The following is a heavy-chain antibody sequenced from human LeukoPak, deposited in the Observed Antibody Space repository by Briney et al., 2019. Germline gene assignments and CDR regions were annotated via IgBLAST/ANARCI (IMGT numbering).Heavy chain of an antibody. CDR3: ATILPRGYSYAYDY. CDR2: FDPEDGET. CDR1: GYILTELS. J-gene: IGHJ4*02. V-gene: IGHV1-24*01. Sequence: ASVKVSCKVSGYILTELSMHWVRQAPGKGLEWMGGFDPEDGETIYAQKFQGRVTMTEDTSTDTAYMELSSLRSEDTAVYYCATILPRGYSYAYDYWGQGTLVTVSS. D-gene: IGHD5-18*01.